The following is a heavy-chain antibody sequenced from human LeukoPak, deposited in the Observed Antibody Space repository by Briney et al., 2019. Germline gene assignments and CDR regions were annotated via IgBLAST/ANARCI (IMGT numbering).Heavy chain of an antibody. CDR2: INPNSGGT. CDR1: GYTFTGYY. J-gene: IGHJ4*02. V-gene: IGHV1-2*02. CDR3: ARDDILTGYQNFDY. D-gene: IGHD3-9*01. Sequence: GASVKVSCKASGYTFTGYYMHWVRQAPGQGLEWMGWINPNSGGTNCAQKFQGRVTMTRDTSISTAYMELSRLRSDDTAVYYCARDDILTGYQNFDYWGQGTLVTVSS.